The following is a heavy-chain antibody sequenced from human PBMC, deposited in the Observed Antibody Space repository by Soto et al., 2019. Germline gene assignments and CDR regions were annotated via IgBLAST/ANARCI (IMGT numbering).Heavy chain of an antibody. CDR3: ARGVAGKPNWFDP. J-gene: IGHJ5*02. Sequence: SETLSLTCTVSGGSISSGDYYWSWIRQPPGKGLEWIGYIYYSGSTYYNPSLKSRVTISVDTSKNQFSLKLSSVTAADTAVYYCARGVAGKPNWFDPWGQGTLVTSPQ. CDR2: IYYSGST. V-gene: IGHV4-30-4*01. D-gene: IGHD6-19*01. CDR1: GGSISSGDYY.